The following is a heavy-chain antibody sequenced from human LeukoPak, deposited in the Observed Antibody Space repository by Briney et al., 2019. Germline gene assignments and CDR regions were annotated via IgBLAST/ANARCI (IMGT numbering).Heavy chain of an antibody. D-gene: IGHD7-27*01. J-gene: IGHJ4*02. CDR3: ASRKLGNDY. V-gene: IGHV4-59*01. CDR2: IYHTGST. CDR1: SASISTYY. Sequence: PSETLSHTCTVSSASISTYYWSWIRQPPGKGLEWIGYIYHTGSTSYSPSLKSRVTISADTSQNQFSLKLSSVTAADTAVYYCASRKLGNDYWGQGTLVTVSS.